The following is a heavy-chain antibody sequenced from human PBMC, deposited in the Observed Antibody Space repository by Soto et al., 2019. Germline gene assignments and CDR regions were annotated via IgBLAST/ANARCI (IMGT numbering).Heavy chain of an antibody. CDR2: IYYSGST. J-gene: IGHJ5*02. CDR3: ARDLGYCSGGSCYWDWFDP. Sequence: QVQLQESGPGLVKPSETLSLTCTVSGGSISSYYWSWIRQPPGKGLEWIGYIYYSGSTNYNPSLTSLVTISVDTSKTQFSLKLSSVTAADTAVYYCARDLGYCSGGSCYWDWFDPWGQGTLVTVSS. V-gene: IGHV4-59*01. CDR1: GGSISSYY. D-gene: IGHD2-15*01.